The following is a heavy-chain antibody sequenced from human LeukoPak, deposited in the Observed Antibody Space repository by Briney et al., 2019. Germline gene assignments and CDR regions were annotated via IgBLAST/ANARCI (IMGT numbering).Heavy chain of an antibody. CDR1: GFTFSNYW. J-gene: IGHJ4*02. CDR3: AVTRTRGDH. CDR2: INQDGNDK. Sequence: GGSLRLSCAASGFTFSNYWMTWVRQAPGKGLEWVANINQDGNDKYYVDSVKGRFTISRDNTKSSLFLQTNSLRAEDTAVYYCAVTRTRGDHWGQGTLVTVSS. D-gene: IGHD2-21*01. V-gene: IGHV3-7*03.